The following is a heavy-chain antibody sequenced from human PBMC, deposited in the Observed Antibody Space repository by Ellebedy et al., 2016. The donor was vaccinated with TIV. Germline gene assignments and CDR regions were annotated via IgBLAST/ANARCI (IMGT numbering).Heavy chain of an antibody. J-gene: IGHJ5*02. CDR2: FDPEDDKT. D-gene: IGHD5-18*01. CDR1: GYTLTELS. V-gene: IGHV1-24*01. CDR3: ATEKYSYGLGPNWFDP. Sequence: AASVKVSCKVSGYTLTELSMHWVRQAPGKGLEGMGGFDPEDDKTIYAEKFKGRVTMTEDPSTDTAYMELSTLRSEDTAVYYCATEKYSYGLGPNWFDPWGQGTLVTVSA.